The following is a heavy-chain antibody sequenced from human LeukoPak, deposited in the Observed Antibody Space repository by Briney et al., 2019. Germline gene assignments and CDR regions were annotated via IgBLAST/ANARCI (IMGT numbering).Heavy chain of an antibody. Sequence: GGSLKLSCAASGFTFSGSAMHWVRQASGKGLEWVGRIRSKANSYATAYAASVKGRFTISRDDSKNTAYLQMNSLKTEDTAVYYCTRHQVEGFDYWGQGTLVTVSP. CDR3: TRHQVEGFDY. D-gene: IGHD2-15*01. CDR2: IRSKANSYAT. CDR1: GFTFSGSA. J-gene: IGHJ4*02. V-gene: IGHV3-73*01.